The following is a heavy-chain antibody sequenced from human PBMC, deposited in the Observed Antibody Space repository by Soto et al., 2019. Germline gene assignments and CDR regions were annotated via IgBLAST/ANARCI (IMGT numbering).Heavy chain of an antibody. J-gene: IGHJ5*02. CDR2: IYYSGST. V-gene: IGHV4-39*01. Sequence: LSLTCTVSGGSISSSSYYWGWIRQPPGKGLEWIGSIYYSGSTYYNPSLKSRVTISVDTSKNQFSLKLSSVTAADTAVYYCARHAAHYNWFDPWGQGTLVTVSS. CDR3: ARHAAHYNWFDP. CDR1: GGSISSSSYY.